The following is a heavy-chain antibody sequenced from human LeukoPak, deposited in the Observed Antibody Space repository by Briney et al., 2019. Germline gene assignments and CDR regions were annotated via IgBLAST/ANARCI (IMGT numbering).Heavy chain of an antibody. CDR2: ISYDGSNE. J-gene: IGHJ6*02. Sequence: GGSLRLSCTASGFTFSNYGMHWVRQAPGKGLEWAAVISYDGSNEYYADSVKGRFTISRDNSKNTLYVQMNSLRAEDTAVYYCARDRITSSTYNNGMDVWGQGTTVTVSS. CDR3: ARDRITSSTYNNGMDV. D-gene: IGHD3-10*01. CDR1: GFTFSNYG. V-gene: IGHV3-30*03.